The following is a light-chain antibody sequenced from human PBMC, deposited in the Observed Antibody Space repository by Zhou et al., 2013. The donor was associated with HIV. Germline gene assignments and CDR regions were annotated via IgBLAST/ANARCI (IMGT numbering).Light chain of an antibody. J-gene: IGKJ1*01. CDR3: QHYNGASRM. CDR1: ELFSSW. V-gene: IGKV1-5*03. CDR2: KAS. Sequence: DIQMTQSPSTLSASVGDRVTMTCRASELFSSWVAWYQQKPGKAPKLLIYKASNLESGVPSRFSGSGSGTEFTLTISSLQPDDFATYYCQHYNGASRMFGQGTKVEI.